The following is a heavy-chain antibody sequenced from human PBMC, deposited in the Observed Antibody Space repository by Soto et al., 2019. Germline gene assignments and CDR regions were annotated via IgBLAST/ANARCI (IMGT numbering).Heavy chain of an antibody. CDR1: GYTFSGHY. J-gene: IGHJ4*02. V-gene: IGHV1-2*02. D-gene: IGHD6-19*01. Sequence: ASVKVSCKASGYTFSGHYMHWIRQAPGQGPEWLGWINANSGGTNYVQKFQGRVTMTRDTSISTAYMELSRLRSDDTAVYYCARDRDSSGWYERSFDYWGQGTLVTVSS. CDR2: INANSGGT. CDR3: ARDRDSSGWYERSFDY.